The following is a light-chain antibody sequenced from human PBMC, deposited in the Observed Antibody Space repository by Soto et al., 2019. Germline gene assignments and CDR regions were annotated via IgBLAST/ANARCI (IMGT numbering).Light chain of an antibody. V-gene: IGKV3-20*01. CDR1: QSVSSY. CDR2: DAS. J-gene: IGKJ4*01. CDR3: QQYRSSPPLT. Sequence: EIVLTQSPGTLSLSPGERATLSCRASQSVSSYLAWYQQKPGQAPKLLIYDASSRAAGIPDRFSGSGSGTDFTLTISRLEPDDFAVYYCQQYRSSPPLTFGGGTKVEIK.